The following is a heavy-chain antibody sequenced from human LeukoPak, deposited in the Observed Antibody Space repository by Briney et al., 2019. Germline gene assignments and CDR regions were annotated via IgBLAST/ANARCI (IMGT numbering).Heavy chain of an antibody. D-gene: IGHD1-26*01. CDR1: GFTFRSYA. Sequence: GGPLRLPCAASGFTFRSYAMTGVGQAPGKGWDGVSAISGSGGSTYYADSVKGRFTISRDNSKNTLYLKMNSMRAEDTAGYYCAKVRGGRNYWGQGTLVTVSS. CDR2: ISGSGGST. V-gene: IGHV3-23*01. J-gene: IGHJ4*02. CDR3: AKVRGGRNY.